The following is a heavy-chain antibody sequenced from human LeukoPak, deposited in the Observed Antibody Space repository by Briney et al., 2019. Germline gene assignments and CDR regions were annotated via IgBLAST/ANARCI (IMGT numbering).Heavy chain of an antibody. CDR1: GGSFSSYY. J-gene: IGHJ3*02. Sequence: SETLSLTCTVSGGSFSSYYWSWIRQPPGKGLEWIGYTHYTGSTSVNPSLMSRVTISVDTSKNQFSLKVSSVTAADTAVYYCARDGDTAMILFAFDMWGQGTMVTVSS. D-gene: IGHD5-18*01. V-gene: IGHV4-59*01. CDR3: ARDGDTAMILFAFDM. CDR2: THYTGST.